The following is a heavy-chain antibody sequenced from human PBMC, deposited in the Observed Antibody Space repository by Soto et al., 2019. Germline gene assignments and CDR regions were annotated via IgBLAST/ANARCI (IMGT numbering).Heavy chain of an antibody. CDR3: ARPVTSPDHLDI. J-gene: IGHJ3*02. CDR2: ISAYNGNT. D-gene: IGHD4-4*01. V-gene: IGHV1-18*01. CDR1: GYIFSDYG. Sequence: QVQLVQSGAEVKKPGASVKVSCKSSGYIFSDYGITWVRQNAGQGLEWMGWISAYNGNTDYAQKFQDRLTLATDTSTSTAYMELRSLRSDDTALYYCARPVTSPDHLDIWGQGTMVTVSS.